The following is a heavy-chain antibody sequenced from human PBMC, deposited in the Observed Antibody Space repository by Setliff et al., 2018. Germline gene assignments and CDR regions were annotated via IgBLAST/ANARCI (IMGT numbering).Heavy chain of an antibody. V-gene: IGHV4-38-2*01. D-gene: IGHD4-17*01. Sequence: SETLSLTCDVSNFSISSGYYWGGVRQPPGKGLEWIATIYYGGGTYYNPSLKSRVTISLDMSKNQFSLRLNSLTAADTAVYFCARHRRPDYGDFISWYFDLWGRGTLVTVSS. CDR3: ARHRRPDYGDFISWYFDL. CDR2: IYYGGGT. J-gene: IGHJ2*01. CDR1: NFSISSGYY.